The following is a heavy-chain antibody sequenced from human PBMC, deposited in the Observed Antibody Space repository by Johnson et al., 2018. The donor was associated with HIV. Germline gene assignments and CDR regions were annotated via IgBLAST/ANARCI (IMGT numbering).Heavy chain of an antibody. Sequence: QVQLVESGGGVVRPGGSLRLSCAASGFTFSTYAMHWVRQAPGKGLEWVALIWYDGRAKDYADSVKGRFTLSRDNSKDTLYLQMNSLRREDTAVYSCAKIGLDAFDIWGQGTMVTVSS. CDR3: AKIGLDAFDI. CDR1: GFTFSTYA. J-gene: IGHJ3*02. CDR2: IWYDGRAK. V-gene: IGHV3-30*02.